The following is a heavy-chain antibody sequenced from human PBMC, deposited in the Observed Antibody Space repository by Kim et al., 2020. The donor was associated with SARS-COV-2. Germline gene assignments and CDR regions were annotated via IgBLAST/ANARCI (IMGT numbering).Heavy chain of an antibody. J-gene: IGHJ6*02. CDR2: IIPIFGTA. V-gene: IGHV1-69*13. D-gene: IGHD5-18*01. CDR1: GGTFSSYA. Sequence: SVKVSCKASGGTFSSYAISWVRQAPGQGLEWMGGIIPIFGTANYAQKFQGRVTITADESTSTAYMELSSLRSEDTAVYYCARGRDTAMPIYSPGMDVWGQGTTVTVSS. CDR3: ARGRDTAMPIYSPGMDV.